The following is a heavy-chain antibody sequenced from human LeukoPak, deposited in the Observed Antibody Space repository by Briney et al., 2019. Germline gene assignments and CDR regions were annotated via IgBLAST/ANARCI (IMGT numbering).Heavy chain of an antibody. CDR3: ARDPRVVVLAGTAWCDP. J-gene: IGHJ5*02. Sequence: GASVKVSCKSSGYTFSIYGISWVRQAPGQGLEWMGWISAYNGNTNYAQKLQGRVTMTTDTSTSTAYMELRSPRSDDTAVYYCARDPRVVVLAGTAWCDPWGQGTLVTVSS. CDR2: ISAYNGNT. CDR1: GYTFSIYG. V-gene: IGHV1-18*01. D-gene: IGHD6-19*01.